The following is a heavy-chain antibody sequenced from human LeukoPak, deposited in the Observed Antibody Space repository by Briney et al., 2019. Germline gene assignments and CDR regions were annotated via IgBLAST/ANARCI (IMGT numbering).Heavy chain of an antibody. CDR1: GGSFSGYY. D-gene: IGHD3-3*01. CDR2: INHSGST. J-gene: IGHJ5*02. Sequence: SETLSLTCAVYGGSFSGYYWSWIRQPPGKGLEWIGEINHSGSTNYNPSLKSRVTISVDTSKNQFSLKLSSVTAADTAVYYCASRSVLRFLETFDPWGQGPLVPVSS. CDR3: ASRSVLRFLETFDP. V-gene: IGHV4-34*01.